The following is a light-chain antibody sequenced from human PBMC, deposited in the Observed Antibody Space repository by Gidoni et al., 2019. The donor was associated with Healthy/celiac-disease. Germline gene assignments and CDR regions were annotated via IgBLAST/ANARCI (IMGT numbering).Light chain of an antibody. Sequence: EIVFTQSPGTLSLSPGEIATLSCRASQSVSRSYLAWYQQKPGQAPRLLIYGASSRATGIPDRFSGSGSGTDFTLTISRLEPEDFAVYYCQQYGSSPPWYTFGQGTKLEIK. V-gene: IGKV3-20*01. CDR3: QQYGSSPPWYT. CDR1: QSVSRSY. CDR2: GAS. J-gene: IGKJ2*01.